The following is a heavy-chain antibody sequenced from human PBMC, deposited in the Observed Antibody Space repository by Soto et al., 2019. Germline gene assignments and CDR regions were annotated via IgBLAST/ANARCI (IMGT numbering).Heavy chain of an antibody. CDR2: INPKSGGT. CDR3: ARAREDSSGWFDY. J-gene: IGHJ4*02. Sequence: QVQLVQSGAEAKQPGASMKVSCKASGYIFSDNYIHWVRQAPGQGLEWMAWINPKSGGTNYARNFQGRVTLTRDTSISTAYMDLSRLTSDDTAVYYCARAREDSSGWFDYWGQGTLVTVSS. D-gene: IGHD6-19*01. CDR1: GYIFSDNY. V-gene: IGHV1-2*02.